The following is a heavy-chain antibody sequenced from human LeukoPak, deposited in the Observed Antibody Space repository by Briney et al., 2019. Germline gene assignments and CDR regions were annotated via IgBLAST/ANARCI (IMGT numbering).Heavy chain of an antibody. CDR2: INHSGST. V-gene: IGHV4-34*01. J-gene: IGHJ5*02. Sequence: SETLSLTCAVYGGSFSGYYWSWIRQPPGKGLEWIGEINHSGSTNYNPSLKSRVTISVDTSKNQFSLKLSSVTAADTAVYYCARGWTRGEDNWFDPWGQGTLVTVSS. D-gene: IGHD3-10*01. CDR1: GGSFSGYY. CDR3: ARGWTRGEDNWFDP.